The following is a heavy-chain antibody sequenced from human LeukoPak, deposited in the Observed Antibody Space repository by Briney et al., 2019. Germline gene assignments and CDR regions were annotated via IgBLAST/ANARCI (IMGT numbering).Heavy chain of an antibody. CDR3: AKTGEDIAMVFDY. CDR1: GGSFSGYY. V-gene: IGHV4-34*01. J-gene: IGHJ4*02. CDR2: INHSGST. D-gene: IGHD5-18*01. Sequence: NPSETLSLTCAVYGGSFSGYYWSWIRQPPGKGLEWIGEINHSGSTNYNPSLKSRVTISVDTSKNQFSLKLSSVTAADTAVYYCAKTGEDIAMVFDYWGQGTLVTVSS.